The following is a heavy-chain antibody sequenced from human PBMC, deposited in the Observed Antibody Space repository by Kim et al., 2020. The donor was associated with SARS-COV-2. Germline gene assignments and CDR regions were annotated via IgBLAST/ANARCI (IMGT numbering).Heavy chain of an antibody. V-gene: IGHV3-53*05. J-gene: IGHJ6*02. CDR2: IYSGGST. Sequence: GASLRLSCAASGFTVSSNYMSWVRQAPGKGLEWVSVIYSGGSTYYADSVKGRFTISRDNSKNTLYLQMNSLRAEDTAVYYCARDKVDGGNPGFYYYYYYGMDVWGQGTTVTVSS. D-gene: IGHD2-15*01. CDR3: ARDKVDGGNPGFYYYYYYGMDV. CDR1: GFTVSSNY.